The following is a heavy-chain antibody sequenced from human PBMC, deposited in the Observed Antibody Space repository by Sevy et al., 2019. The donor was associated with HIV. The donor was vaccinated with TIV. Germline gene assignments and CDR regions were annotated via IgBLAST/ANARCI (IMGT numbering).Heavy chain of an antibody. CDR3: GRDSGGLAAAGKGGGDY. J-gene: IGHJ4*02. CDR1: GFTFSDYY. CDR2: ISSSGSTI. Sequence: GGSLRLSCAASGFTFSDYYMSWIRQAPGKGLEWVSYISSSGSTIYYADSVKGRFTISRDNAKNSLYLQMNSLRAEDAAVDYGGRDSGGLAAAGKGGGDYWGQGTLVTVSS. V-gene: IGHV3-11*01. D-gene: IGHD6-13*01.